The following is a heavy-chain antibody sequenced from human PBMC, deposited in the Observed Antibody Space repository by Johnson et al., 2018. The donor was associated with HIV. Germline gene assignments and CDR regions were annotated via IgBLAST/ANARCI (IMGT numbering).Heavy chain of an antibody. CDR3: AKGKIAAAGDAFDI. Sequence: VQLVESGGVVVQPGGSLRLSCAASGFTFDNYGMSWVRQAPGKGLEWVSGINWNGGTTGYADSVKGRFTISRDNAKKSLYLQMNSLRAEDTALYYCAKGKIAAAGDAFDIWGQGTMVTVSS. D-gene: IGHD6-13*01. CDR2: INWNGGTT. J-gene: IGHJ3*02. CDR1: GFTFDNYG. V-gene: IGHV3-20*04.